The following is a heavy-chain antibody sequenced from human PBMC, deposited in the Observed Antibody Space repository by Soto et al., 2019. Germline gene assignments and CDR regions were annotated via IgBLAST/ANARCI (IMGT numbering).Heavy chain of an antibody. V-gene: IGHV4-59*08. Sequence: SETLSLTCTVSGGSISSYYWSWIRQPPGKGLEWIGYIYYSGSTNYNPSLRSRVTISVDTSKNQISLKLSSVTAADTAVYYCARRVGYCSGGSCPPDYYYYYMDVWGKGTTVTVSS. CDR2: IYYSGST. D-gene: IGHD2-15*01. J-gene: IGHJ6*03. CDR3: ARRVGYCSGGSCPPDYYYYYMDV. CDR1: GGSISSYY.